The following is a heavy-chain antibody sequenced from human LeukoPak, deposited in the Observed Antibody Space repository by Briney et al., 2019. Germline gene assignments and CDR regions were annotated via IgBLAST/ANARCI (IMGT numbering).Heavy chain of an antibody. D-gene: IGHD2-2*01. CDR1: GFSFSNYA. CDR3: ATPPAPVVPAAIWSLPFDY. V-gene: IGHV3-23*01. Sequence: GGSLRLSCAVSGFSFSNYAMSWVRQFPGKGLEWVSAISGSGGSTYYADSVKGRFTISRDNSKNTLYLQMNSLRAEDTAVYYCATPPAPVVPAAIWSLPFDYWGQGTLVTVSS. CDR2: ISGSGGST. J-gene: IGHJ4*02.